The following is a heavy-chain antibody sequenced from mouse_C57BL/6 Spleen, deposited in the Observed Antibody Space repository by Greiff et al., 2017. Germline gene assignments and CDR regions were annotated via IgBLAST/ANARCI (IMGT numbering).Heavy chain of an antibody. V-gene: IGHV1-19*01. CDR2: INPYNGGT. J-gene: IGHJ4*01. D-gene: IGHD2-2*01. CDR1: GYTFTDYY. Sequence: EVQLQQSGPVLVKPGASVKMSCKASGYTFTDYYMNWVKQSHGKSLEWIGVINPYNGGTSYNQKFKGKATLTVDKSSSTAYMERNSLTSEDSAVYYCARHSMVTTDYAMDYWGQGTSVTVSS. CDR3: ARHSMVTTDYAMDY.